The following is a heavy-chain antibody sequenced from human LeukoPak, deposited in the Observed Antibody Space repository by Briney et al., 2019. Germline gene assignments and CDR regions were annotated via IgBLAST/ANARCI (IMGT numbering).Heavy chain of an antibody. CDR3: ARQSESYASSDY. V-gene: IGHV5-10-1*01. J-gene: IGHJ4*02. Sequence: GAPLKISCKGSGSSFTTYWISWVRQMPGKGLEWMGRIDPSDSYTNYSPSFQGHVTISADRSISTAYLQWSSLQASDTAIYYCARQSESYASSDYWGQGTLVTVSS. CDR2: IDPSDSYT. CDR1: GSSFTTYW. D-gene: IGHD3-16*01.